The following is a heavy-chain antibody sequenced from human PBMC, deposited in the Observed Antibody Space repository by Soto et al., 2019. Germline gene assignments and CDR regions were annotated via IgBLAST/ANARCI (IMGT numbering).Heavy chain of an antibody. Sequence: QVHLVESGGGVVQPGRSLRLSCAVSGFTLTTYGMQWVRQAPGKGLEWVAFVSQDGSRKYYADSVKGRFTITSDYSKNTLFLQMNSLRVEDTALYFCASVADYWGQGTLVNVSS. J-gene: IGHJ4*02. CDR1: GFTLTTYG. V-gene: IGHV3-30*19. CDR2: VSQDGSRK. CDR3: ASVADY.